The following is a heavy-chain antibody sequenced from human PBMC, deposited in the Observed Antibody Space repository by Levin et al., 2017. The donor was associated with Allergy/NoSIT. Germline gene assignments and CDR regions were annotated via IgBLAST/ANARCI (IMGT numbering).Heavy chain of an antibody. Sequence: PSETLSLTCAVSGGSISSGGYSWSWIRQPPGKGLEWIGNIYLSGSTNDNPSLKSRVTMSVDRSKNQFSLKLSYVTAADTAVYYCARVAGYSYGYYYHCWGPGTLVTVSS. J-gene: IGHJ4*01. CDR1: GGSISSGGYS. V-gene: IGHV4-30-2*01. CDR2: IYLSGST. CDR3: ARVAGYSYGYYYHC. D-gene: IGHD5-18*01.